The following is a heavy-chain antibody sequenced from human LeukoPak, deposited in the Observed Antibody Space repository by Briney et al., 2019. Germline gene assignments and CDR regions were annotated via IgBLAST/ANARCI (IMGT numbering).Heavy chain of an antibody. J-gene: IGHJ5*02. CDR2: IWYDGSNK. Sequence: PGGSLRLSCAASGFTFSSYGMYWVRQAPGKGLEWVAVIWYDGSNKYYGDSVRGRFTISRDNSKNMLYLEMNSLRGEDTAVYYCARSVGATTDWFDPWGQGTQVIVSS. CDR1: GFTFSSYG. CDR3: ARSVGATTDWFDP. D-gene: IGHD1-26*01. V-gene: IGHV3-33*01.